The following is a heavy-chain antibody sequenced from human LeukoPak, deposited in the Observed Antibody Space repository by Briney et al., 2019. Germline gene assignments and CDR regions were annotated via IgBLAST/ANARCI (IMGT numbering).Heavy chain of an antibody. CDR2: INHSGST. CDR3: ASWTVVTPGYFDY. Sequence: PSETLSLTCAVYGGSFSGYYWSWIRQPPGKGLEWIGEINHSGSTNYNPSLKSRVTISVDTSKNQFSLKLSSVTAADTAVYYCASWTVVTPGYFDYWGQGTLVTVSS. D-gene: IGHD4-23*01. J-gene: IGHJ4*02. V-gene: IGHV4-34*01. CDR1: GGSFSGYY.